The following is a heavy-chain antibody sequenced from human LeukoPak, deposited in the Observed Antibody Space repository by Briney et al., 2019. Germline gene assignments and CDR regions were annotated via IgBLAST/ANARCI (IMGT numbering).Heavy chain of an antibody. J-gene: IGHJ5*02. CDR2: IYSSGSA. CDR3: ARLFLLDPNYFDP. CDR1: GGSVSSSSYY. V-gene: IGHV4-39*01. Sequence: PSETLSLTCTISGGSVSSSSYYWGWIRQPPGKGLEWIGTIYSSGSAHYNPSPKSRVDISVDTSNNQFYLNLNSVPAADTAVYYCARLFLLDPNYFDPWGQGTLVIVSS. D-gene: IGHD2/OR15-2a*01.